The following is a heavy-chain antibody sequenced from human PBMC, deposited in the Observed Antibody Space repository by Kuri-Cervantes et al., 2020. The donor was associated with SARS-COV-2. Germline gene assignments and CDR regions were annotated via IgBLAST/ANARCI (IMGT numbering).Heavy chain of an antibody. Sequence: ASVKVSCKASGYTFTGYYMHWVRQAPGQGLEWRGWINPNSGGTNYAQKFQGRVTMTRDTSISTDYMELSRLRSDDTAVYYCARDTQPYYDFWSGYYNWFDPWGQGNLVTVSS. CDR1: GYTFTGYY. V-gene: IGHV1-2*02. D-gene: IGHD3-3*01. CDR3: ARDTQPYYDFWSGYYNWFDP. J-gene: IGHJ5*02. CDR2: INPNSGGT.